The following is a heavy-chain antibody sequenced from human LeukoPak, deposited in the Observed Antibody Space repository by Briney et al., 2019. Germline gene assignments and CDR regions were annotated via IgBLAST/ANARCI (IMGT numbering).Heavy chain of an antibody. V-gene: IGHV3-11*01. Sequence: GGSLRLSRAASGFTFSDYFMNWIRQAPGKGLEWVSYISSSGSTIYYADSVKGRFTISRDNAKNSLYLQMNSLRAEDTDVYYCASTGRYCSGGSCYYYYYGMDVWGQGTTVTVSS. J-gene: IGHJ6*02. CDR2: ISSSGSTI. D-gene: IGHD2-15*01. CDR1: GFTFSDYF. CDR3: ASTGRYCSGGSCYYYYYGMDV.